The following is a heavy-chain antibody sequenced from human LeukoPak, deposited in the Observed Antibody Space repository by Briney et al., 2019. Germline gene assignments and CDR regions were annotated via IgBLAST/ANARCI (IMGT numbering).Heavy chain of an antibody. V-gene: IGHV5-51*01. CDR1: GYSFTSYW. CDR3: ARRSGSDALDI. CDR2: INPGDSYT. Sequence: GESLKISCRGFGYSFTSYWIAWVRQMPGEGLEWMGIINPGDSYTTYSPPFQGQVTISADKSISTAYLQWRSLKASDTAMYYCARRSGSDALDIWGQGTMVTVSS. D-gene: IGHD3-10*01. J-gene: IGHJ3*02.